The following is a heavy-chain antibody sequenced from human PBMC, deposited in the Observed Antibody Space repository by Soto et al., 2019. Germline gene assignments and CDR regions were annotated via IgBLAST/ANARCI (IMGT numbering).Heavy chain of an antibody. CDR2: IWFDGRKT. D-gene: IGHD1-26*01. Sequence: QVQLVESGGGVVQPGRSLRLSCEATGFTFSSYGMHWVRQAPDKGLEWVAVIWFDGRKTYYEDSVKGRFTISRDNSKNTLYLQMNSLRAEDTAVYYCARDWEAMAVWGQGTTVIVSS. CDR1: GFTFSSYG. CDR3: ARDWEAMAV. J-gene: IGHJ6*02. V-gene: IGHV3-33*01.